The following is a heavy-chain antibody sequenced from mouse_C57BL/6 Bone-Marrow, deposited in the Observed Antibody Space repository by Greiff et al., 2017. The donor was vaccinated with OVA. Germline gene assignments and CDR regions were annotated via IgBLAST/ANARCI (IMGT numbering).Heavy chain of an antibody. D-gene: IGHD2-4*01. Sequence: VQLQQSGPELVKPGASVKISCKASGYTFTDYYMNWVKQSHGKSLEWIGDINPNNGGTSYNQKFKGKATLTVDKSSSTAYMELRSLTSEDSAVYYCAFYYDYDGGAWFAYWGQGTLVTVSA. CDR1: GYTFTDYY. CDR2: INPNNGGT. V-gene: IGHV1-26*01. J-gene: IGHJ3*01. CDR3: AFYYDYDGGAWFAY.